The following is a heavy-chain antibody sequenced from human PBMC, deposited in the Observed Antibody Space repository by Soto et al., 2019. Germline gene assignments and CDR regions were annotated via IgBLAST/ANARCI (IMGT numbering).Heavy chain of an antibody. CDR2: VDPSGGST. CDR3: AREENCSGGTCYSEYFHR. Sequence: ASVKVSCKASGYLFTAYSMHWVRLAPGQGLEWMGVVDPSGGSTKYAQNFQGRVTMTRDTSTTTIYMELSSLRSDDTAIYYCAREENCSGGTCYSEYFHRWGQGTLVTVSS. V-gene: IGHV1-46*01. J-gene: IGHJ1*01. CDR1: GYLFTAYS. D-gene: IGHD2-15*01.